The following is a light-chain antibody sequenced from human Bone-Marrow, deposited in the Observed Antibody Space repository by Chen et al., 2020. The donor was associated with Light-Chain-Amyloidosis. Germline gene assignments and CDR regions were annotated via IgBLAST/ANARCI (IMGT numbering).Light chain of an antibody. Sequence: QSVLTQPPSVSGAPGERVTISCTGSKSNIVADNDVHWYQVLPGTAPKVVIYNDNKRPSGVPDRFSGSWSGTSASLAMTGLQAEDEADYYCQSYDDSLSGVVLGGGTKLTVL. CDR1: KSNIVADND. V-gene: IGLV1-40*01. CDR3: QSYDDSLSGVV. J-gene: IGLJ2*01. CDR2: NDN.